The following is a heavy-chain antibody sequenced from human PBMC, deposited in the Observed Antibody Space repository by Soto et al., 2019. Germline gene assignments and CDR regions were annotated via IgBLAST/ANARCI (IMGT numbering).Heavy chain of an antibody. CDR3: AXGSLKYCSSGRCYPLDS. CDR1: GFAFSSYA. Sequence: PGGSLRLSCAASGFAFSSYAMTWVRQAPGKGLECVSIITSTGDSTVYAGSVKGRFTMSRDNSKSTLYLQMDSLRVEDTAEYYCAXGSLKYCSSGRCYPLDSWGQGALVTVSS. CDR2: ITSTGDST. V-gene: IGHV3-23*01. D-gene: IGHD2-15*01. J-gene: IGHJ4*02.